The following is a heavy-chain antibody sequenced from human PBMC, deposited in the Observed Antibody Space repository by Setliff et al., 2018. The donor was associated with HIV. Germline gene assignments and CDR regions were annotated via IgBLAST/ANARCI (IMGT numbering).Heavy chain of an antibody. D-gene: IGHD6-19*01. CDR2: IIPIFGTA. J-gene: IGHJ6*02. CDR1: GGTFSNYA. Sequence: SVKVSCKASGGTFSNYAISWVRQAPGQGLEWMGGIIPIFGTAHYAQRFQGRVTITADESTNTAYMELSSLISEDTALYFCATRPVAGNIWKAHYYGMDVWGQGTTVTVSS. CDR3: ATRPVAGNIWKAHYYGMDV. V-gene: IGHV1-69*13.